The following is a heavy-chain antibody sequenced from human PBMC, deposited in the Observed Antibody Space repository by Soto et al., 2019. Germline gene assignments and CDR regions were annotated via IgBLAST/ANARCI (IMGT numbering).Heavy chain of an antibody. D-gene: IGHD2-2*01. CDR3: ASTRIAVAPAAAPTGYYGMDV. Sequence: GESLKISCEGSGYTFTGYWIGCVRQMPGKGLEWMGVIYPDDPDTRYSPSSQAHLTISPHKSISTAYLQWSSLKASDTAMYYRASTRIAVAPAAAPTGYYGMDVWGQGTTVPVSS. J-gene: IGHJ6*02. CDR1: GYTFTGYW. CDR2: IYPDDPDT. V-gene: IGHV5-51*01.